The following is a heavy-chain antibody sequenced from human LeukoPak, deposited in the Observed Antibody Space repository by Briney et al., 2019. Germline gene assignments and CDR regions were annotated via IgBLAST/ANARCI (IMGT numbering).Heavy chain of an antibody. CDR3: ATGYSSSWYYYGMDV. D-gene: IGHD6-13*01. CDR1: GGSISSYY. J-gene: IGHJ6*02. CDR2: IYTSGST. V-gene: IGHV4-4*07. Sequence: ASETLSLTCTVSGGSISSYYWSWIRQPAGKGLEWIGRIYTSGSTNYNPSLKSRVTISVDTSKNQFSLKLSSVTAADTAVYYCATGYSSSWYYYGMDVWGQGTTVTVSS.